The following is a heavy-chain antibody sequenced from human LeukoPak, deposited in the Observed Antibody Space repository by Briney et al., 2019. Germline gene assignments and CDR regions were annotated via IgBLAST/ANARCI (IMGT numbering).Heavy chain of an antibody. D-gene: IGHD3-16*02. Sequence: MSSETLSLTCTVSGGSISSSGHYWGWIRQPPGKGLEWIGSIYYSGNTYYNPSLKSRVTIFVDTSKNQFSLKLTSVTAADTAVYYCARAHYEDVWGSYRTDPNYFDYWGQGTLVTVSS. J-gene: IGHJ4*02. V-gene: IGHV4-39*01. CDR1: GGSISSSGHY. CDR2: IYYSGNT. CDR3: ARAHYEDVWGSYRTDPNYFDY.